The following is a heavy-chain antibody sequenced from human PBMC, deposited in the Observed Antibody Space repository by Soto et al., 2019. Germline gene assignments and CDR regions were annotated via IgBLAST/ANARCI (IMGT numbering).Heavy chain of an antibody. V-gene: IGHV1-18*04. J-gene: IGHJ5*02. CDR3: ARRPHEEVYNWFDP. Sequence: QVQLVQSGAEVKKPGASVKVSCKASGYTFTSYGFSWVRQAPGQGLEWMGWISAYNGNTHYAQKLQGRVTMTTETATRTAYMELRSLRSDDTAVDYCARRPHEEVYNWFDPWGQGTLVTVSS. CDR1: GYTFTSYG. CDR2: ISAYNGNT.